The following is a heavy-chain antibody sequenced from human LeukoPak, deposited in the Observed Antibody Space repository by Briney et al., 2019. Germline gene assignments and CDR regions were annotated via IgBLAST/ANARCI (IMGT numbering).Heavy chain of an antibody. D-gene: IGHD4-17*01. CDR2: ISGSGGST. CDR1: GFTFSSYA. V-gene: IGHV3-23*01. J-gene: IGHJ4*02. Sequence: PGGSLRLSCAASGFTFSSYAMSWVCQAPGKGLEWVSAISGSGGSTYYADSVKGRFTISRDNSKNTLYLQMNSLRAEDTAVYYCAKAQQPLPYGAVWAPPASLDYWGQGTLVTVSS. CDR3: AKAQQPLPYGAVWAPPASLDY.